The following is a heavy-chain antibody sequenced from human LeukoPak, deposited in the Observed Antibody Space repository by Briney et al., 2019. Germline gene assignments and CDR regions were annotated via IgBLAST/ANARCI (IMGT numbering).Heavy chain of an antibody. D-gene: IGHD6-13*01. J-gene: IGHJ4*02. CDR2: ISGSGGST. CDR1: GFTFTDHW. CDR3: AKVRIAASHFDY. Sequence: PGGSLRLSCAASGFTFTDHWMSWVRQAPGKGLEWVSAISGSGGSTYYADSVKGRFTISRDNSKNTLYLQMNSLRAEDTAVYYCAKVRIAASHFDYWGQGTLVTVSS. V-gene: IGHV3-23*01.